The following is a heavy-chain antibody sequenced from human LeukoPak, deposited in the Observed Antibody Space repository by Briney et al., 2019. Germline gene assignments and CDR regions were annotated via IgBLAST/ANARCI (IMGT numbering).Heavy chain of an antibody. CDR3: ARGWYYDSSGDAFDI. CDR1: GFTFSSYS. Sequence: GGSLRLSCAASGFTFSSYSMNWVRQAPGKGLEWVSYISSSSSTIYYADSVKGRFTISRDNAKNSLYLQMNSLRAEDTAVYYCARGWYYDSSGDAFDIWGQGTMVTISS. J-gene: IGHJ3*02. CDR2: ISSSSSTI. D-gene: IGHD3-22*01. V-gene: IGHV3-48*01.